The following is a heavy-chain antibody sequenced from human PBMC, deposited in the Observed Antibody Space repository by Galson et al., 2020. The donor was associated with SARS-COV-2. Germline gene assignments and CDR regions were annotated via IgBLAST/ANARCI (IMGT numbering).Heavy chain of an antibody. Sequence: LSLTCAAPGLTFSSYDMHRVRQAPGKGLEWEAVRSNDGSNKYYADSVKGRFTISRDNSKNTLYLQMNSLGAEDTAVYYCARDHDYDILTGYSSGFDYWGQGTLVTGSS. CDR1: GLTFSSYD. CDR2: RSNDGSNK. V-gene: IGHV3-30-3*01. D-gene: IGHD3-9*01. J-gene: IGHJ4*02. CDR3: ARDHDYDILTGYSSGFDY.